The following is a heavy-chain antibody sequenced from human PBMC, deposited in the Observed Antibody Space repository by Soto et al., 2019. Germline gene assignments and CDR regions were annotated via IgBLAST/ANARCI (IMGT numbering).Heavy chain of an antibody. V-gene: IGHV3-21*01. CDR3: ARDRRSSAYTIDY. D-gene: IGHD2-2*02. J-gene: IGHJ4*02. Sequence: GGSLRLSCAASGFAFNTYTMNWVRQAPGKGLEWVSSISSSGGYIYSADSLKGRLTISRDNAKNSLYLQMNSLRAEDTAVYFCARDRRSSAYTIDYWGQGTLVTVSS. CDR2: ISSSGGYI. CDR1: GFAFNTYT.